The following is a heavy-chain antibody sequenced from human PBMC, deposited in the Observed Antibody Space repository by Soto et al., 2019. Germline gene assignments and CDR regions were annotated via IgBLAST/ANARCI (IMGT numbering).Heavy chain of an antibody. J-gene: IGHJ6*02. Sequence: PGESLKISCKGSGYSFTSYWISWVRQMPGKGLEWMGRIDPSDSYTNYSPYFQGHVTISADKSISTAYLQWSSLKASDTAMYYCARFSRTLYGSGSYFRYYYGMDVWGQGTTVTVSS. CDR3: ARFSRTLYGSGSYFRYYYGMDV. CDR2: IDPSDSYT. V-gene: IGHV5-10-1*01. CDR1: GYSFTSYW. D-gene: IGHD3-10*01.